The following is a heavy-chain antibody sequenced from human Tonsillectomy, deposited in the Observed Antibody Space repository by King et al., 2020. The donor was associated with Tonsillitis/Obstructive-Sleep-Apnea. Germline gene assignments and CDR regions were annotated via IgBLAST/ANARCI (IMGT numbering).Heavy chain of an antibody. D-gene: IGHD5-12*01. CDR1: GGSFSGHF. J-gene: IGHJ4*02. CDR3: ARVGGSGYHFDY. CDR2: IIHTGST. Sequence: VQLQQWGAGLLKPSETLSLSCAVYGGSFSGHFWGWIRQPPGKGLEWIGEIIHTGSTNYNPSLKSRVTISVDTSKSQFSLKLNSVTAADTAVYYCARVGGSGYHFDYWGQGNLVIVSS. V-gene: IGHV4-34*12.